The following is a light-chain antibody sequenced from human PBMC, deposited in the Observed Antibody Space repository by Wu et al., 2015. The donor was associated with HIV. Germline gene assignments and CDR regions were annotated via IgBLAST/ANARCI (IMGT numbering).Light chain of an antibody. CDR2: DAT. CDR1: QTVSTY. V-gene: IGKV3-11*01. CDR3: HQRSNWPPWT. J-gene: IGKJ1*01. Sequence: EIVLTQSPATLSLSPGERATLSCRASQTVSTYLAWYQQKLGQAPRLLIYDATNRATGIPARFSGSGSGTDFTLTISSLEPEDSAVYYCHQRSNWPPWTFGQGTKVEI.